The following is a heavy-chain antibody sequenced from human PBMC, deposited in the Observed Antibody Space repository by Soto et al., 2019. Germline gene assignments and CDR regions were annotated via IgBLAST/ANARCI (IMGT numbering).Heavy chain of an antibody. V-gene: IGHV1-69*13. D-gene: IGHD2-15*01. Sequence: GASVKVSCKASGGTFSSYAISWVRQAPGQGLEWMGGIIPIFGTANYAQKFQGRVTITADESTSTAYMELSSLRSEDTAVYYCARSRAVRGYLDYWGQGTLVTVSS. CDR3: ARSRAVRGYLDY. CDR2: IIPIFGTA. J-gene: IGHJ4*02. CDR1: GGTFSSYA.